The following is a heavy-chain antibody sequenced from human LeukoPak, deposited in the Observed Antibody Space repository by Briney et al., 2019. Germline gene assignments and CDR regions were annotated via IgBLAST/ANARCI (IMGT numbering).Heavy chain of an antibody. D-gene: IGHD1-26*01. CDR1: GGSISSYY. CDR2: IYYSGST. CDR3: ARDSGSYPWFDF. Sequence: SETLSLTCTVSGGSISSYYWSWIRQPPGKGLEWIGYIYYSGSTNYNPSLKSRVTISVDTSKNQLSLKLSSVTAADTAVYYCARDSGSYPWFDFWGQGTLVTVSS. J-gene: IGHJ4*02. V-gene: IGHV4-59*12.